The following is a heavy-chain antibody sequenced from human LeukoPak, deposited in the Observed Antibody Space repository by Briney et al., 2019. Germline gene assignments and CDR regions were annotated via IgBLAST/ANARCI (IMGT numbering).Heavy chain of an antibody. CDR2: ISAYNGNT. D-gene: IGHD6-19*01. CDR1: GYTFTSYG. V-gene: IGHV1-18*01. J-gene: IGHJ4*02. CDR3: AREQQWASMGSYYLDY. Sequence: GASVQDSCKASGYTFTSYGISWVRQAPGQGLEWMGWISAYNGNTNYAKMLQGRVTMTPDTSTSIAYMELRSMKYADNAVYYRAREQQWASMGSYYLDYWGQGTLVTVSS.